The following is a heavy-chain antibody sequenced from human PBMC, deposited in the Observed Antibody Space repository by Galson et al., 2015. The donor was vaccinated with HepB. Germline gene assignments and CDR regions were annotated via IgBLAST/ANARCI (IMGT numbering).Heavy chain of an antibody. V-gene: IGHV3-66*01. CDR2: IYSGGAT. CDR3: ARWQSGRYYDY. Sequence: SLRLSCAASGFTVSDNYMSWVRQAPGKGLEWVSMIYSGGATYYADSVKGRFTISRDNSKNTLYLQMNSLRAEDTAVYYCARWQSGRYYDYWGQGTLVTVFS. D-gene: IGHD1-26*01. CDR1: GFTVSDNY. J-gene: IGHJ4*02.